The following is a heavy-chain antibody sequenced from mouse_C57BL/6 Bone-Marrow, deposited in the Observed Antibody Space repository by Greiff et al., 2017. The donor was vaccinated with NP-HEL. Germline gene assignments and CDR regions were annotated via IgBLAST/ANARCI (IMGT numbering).Heavy chain of an antibody. CDR3: AREITTVVNWYFDV. V-gene: IGHV5-16*01. D-gene: IGHD1-1*01. J-gene: IGHJ1*03. CDR1: GFTFSDYY. CDR2: INYDGSST. Sequence: EVKVVESEGGLVQPGSSMKLSCTASGFTFSDYYMAWVRQVPEKGLEWVANINYDGSSTDYLDSLKSRFIISRDNAKNILYLQMSSLKSEDTSTYYCAREITTVVNWYFDVWGTGTTVTVSS.